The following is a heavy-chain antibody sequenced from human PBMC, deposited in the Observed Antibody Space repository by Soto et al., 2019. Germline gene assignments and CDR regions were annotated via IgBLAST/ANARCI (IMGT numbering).Heavy chain of an antibody. V-gene: IGHV3-30-3*01. CDR2: ISYDGSNK. J-gene: IGHJ4*02. CDR1: GFTFSSYA. Sequence: QVQLVESGGGVVQPGRSLRLSCAASGFTFSSYAMHWVRKAPGKGLEWVAVISYDGSNKYYADSVKGRFTISRDNSKNTLYLQMNSLRAEDTAVYYCARWGHGNYFDYWGQGTLVTVSS. CDR3: ARWGHGNYFDY. D-gene: IGHD3-16*01.